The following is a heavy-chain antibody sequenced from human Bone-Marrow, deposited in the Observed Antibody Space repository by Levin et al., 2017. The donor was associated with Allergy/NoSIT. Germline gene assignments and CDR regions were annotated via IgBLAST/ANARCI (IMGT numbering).Heavy chain of an antibody. CDR1: GFTFSNYG. Sequence: SCAASGFTFSNYGIHWVRQAPGKGLEWVAIISYDGSNKYYVDSVKGRFTISRDNSKNTVYLQMNSLRADDTAVYYCAKDLFASVSSWYISGSWGQGTLVTVSS. CDR3: AKDLFASVSSWYISGS. J-gene: IGHJ1*01. V-gene: IGHV3-30*18. CDR2: ISYDGSNK. D-gene: IGHD6-13*01.